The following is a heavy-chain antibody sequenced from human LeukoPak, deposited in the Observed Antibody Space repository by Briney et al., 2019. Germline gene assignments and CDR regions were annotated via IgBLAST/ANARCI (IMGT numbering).Heavy chain of an antibody. J-gene: IGHJ4*02. D-gene: IGHD2-2*01. CDR2: ISSSSSYI. Sequence: GGSLRLPCAASGFTFSSYSMNWVRQAPGKGLEWVSSISSSSSYIYYADSVKGRFTISRDNAKNSLYLQMNSLRAEDTAVYYCARAEDLVVPAASFDYWGQGTLVTVSS. CDR1: GFTFSSYS. CDR3: ARAEDLVVPAASFDY. V-gene: IGHV3-21*01.